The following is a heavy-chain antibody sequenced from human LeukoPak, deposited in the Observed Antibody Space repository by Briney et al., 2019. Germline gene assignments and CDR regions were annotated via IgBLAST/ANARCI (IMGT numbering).Heavy chain of an antibody. Sequence: GGSLRLSCAASGSTFSNYAVTWVRQAPGKGLEWVSTIIDDGRTYYTDSVEGRFTVSRDDSKDTLYLQKNRLRAEDTAVYYCARGAGAQRVDWFDPWGQGTLVTVSS. CDR1: GSTFSNYA. CDR2: IIDDGRT. J-gene: IGHJ5*02. CDR3: ARGAGAQRVDWFDP. D-gene: IGHD3-3*01. V-gene: IGHV3-23*01.